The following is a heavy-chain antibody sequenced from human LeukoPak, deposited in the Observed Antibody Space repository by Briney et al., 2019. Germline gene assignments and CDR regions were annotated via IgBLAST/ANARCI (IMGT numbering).Heavy chain of an antibody. J-gene: IGHJ5*02. CDR1: GGSLSGFY. D-gene: IGHD3-22*01. V-gene: IGHV4-34*01. CDR3: ARASSYDSVTRYDPAWFGP. CDR2: INHSGST. Sequence: IPSETLSLTCAVYGGSLSGFYWSWIRQPPGKGLEWIGEINHSGSTNYNPSLKSRVTMSMDTSKKQLSLRVTSVTAAGTAVYYCARASSYDSVTRYDPAWFGPWGQGTLVTVSS.